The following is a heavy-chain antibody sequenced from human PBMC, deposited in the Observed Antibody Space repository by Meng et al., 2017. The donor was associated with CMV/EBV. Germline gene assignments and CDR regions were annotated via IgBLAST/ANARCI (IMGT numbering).Heavy chain of an antibody. J-gene: IGHJ4*02. CDR1: GVTFSSCT. V-gene: IGHV1-69*13. CDR2: ITPIFGVA. D-gene: IGHD2-2*01. Sequence: SVKVSCKASGVTFSSCTLSWVRQAPGHGLEWMGGITPIFGVAQYAQNFQGRVTITADEYTNTAYMDVSSLRSEDTAVYYCATGATTSRFRVAYWGQGTLVTVSS. CDR3: ATGATTSRFRVAY.